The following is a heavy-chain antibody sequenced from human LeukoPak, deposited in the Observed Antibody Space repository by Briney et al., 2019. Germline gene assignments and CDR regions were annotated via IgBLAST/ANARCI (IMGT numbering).Heavy chain of an antibody. V-gene: IGHV4-39*07. Sequence: SETLSLTCTVSGGPIRSNNFYWGWIRQPPGKGLEWIGTLYFSGSTYYNPSLKSRVTISLDTSEHQFSLNLNSVTAADTAVYYCARVLRFGQTIENWFDPWGQGTLVTVSS. CDR2: LYFSGST. J-gene: IGHJ5*02. CDR3: ARVLRFGQTIENWFDP. CDR1: GGPIRSNNFY. D-gene: IGHD3-9*01.